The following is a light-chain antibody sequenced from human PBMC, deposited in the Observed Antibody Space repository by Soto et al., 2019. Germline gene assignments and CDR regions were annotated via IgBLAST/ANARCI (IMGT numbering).Light chain of an antibody. CDR2: SHD. V-gene: IGLV1-44*01. J-gene: IGLJ3*02. CDR3: AAWDDSLNGPV. CDR1: SSNIGSNT. Sequence: QSVLTQPPSASGTPGQRVIISCSGSSSNIGSNTVNWFKLLPGTAPKLLIYSHDQRPSEVPDRFSGSKSGTSASLAVSGLQSEDEADYYCAAWDDSLNGPVLGGGTKLTVL.